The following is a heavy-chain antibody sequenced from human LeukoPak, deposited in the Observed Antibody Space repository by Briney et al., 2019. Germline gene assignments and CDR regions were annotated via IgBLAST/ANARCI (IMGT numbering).Heavy chain of an antibody. J-gene: IGHJ4*02. CDR2: IIPVLDIA. V-gene: IGHV1-69*02. D-gene: IGHD2-21*01. CDR3: ARGTYCGGDCYFFFDY. Sequence: SVKVSCKASGGTFSSYTISWVRQAPGQGLEWMGRIIPVLDIANCAQKFQGRVTITADKSTSTAYMELSSLRSEDTAVYYCARGTYCGGDCYFFFDYWGQGTLVTVSS. CDR1: GGTFSSYT.